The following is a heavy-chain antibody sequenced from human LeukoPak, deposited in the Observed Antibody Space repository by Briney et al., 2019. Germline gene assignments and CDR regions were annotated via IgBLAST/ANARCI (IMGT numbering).Heavy chain of an antibody. V-gene: IGHV3-23*01. J-gene: IGHJ4*02. D-gene: IGHD6-19*01. CDR3: AKVSGYGVAGTGFDY. CDR2: ISGSGGST. Sequence: GGSLRLSCAASGFTFSSYAMSWVRQAPGKGLEGVSAISGSGGSTYYAGSVRGRFTISRDNSKNTLYLQMNSLRAEDTAVYYCAKVSGYGVAGTGFDYWGQGTLVTVSS. CDR1: GFTFSSYA.